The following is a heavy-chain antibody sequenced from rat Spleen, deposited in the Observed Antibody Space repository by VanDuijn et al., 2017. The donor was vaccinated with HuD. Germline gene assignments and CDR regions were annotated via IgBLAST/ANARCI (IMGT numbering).Heavy chain of an antibody. CDR1: GFSLTTFS. V-gene: IGHV2-30*01. CDR2: IWTDGGT. D-gene: IGHD1-1*01. CDR3: TAHYYSGDCFDY. J-gene: IGHJ2*01. Sequence: QVQLKESGPGLVQPSQTLSLTCTVSGFSLTTFSVHWVRQTTGKGLEWLGIIWTDGGTDYNSTLSSRLSISRDTSKNQVFLKMNSLQTDDTGTYYCTAHYYSGDCFDYWGHGVMVTVSS.